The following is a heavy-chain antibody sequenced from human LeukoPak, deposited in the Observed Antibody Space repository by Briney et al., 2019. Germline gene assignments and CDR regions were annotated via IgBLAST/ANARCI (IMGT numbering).Heavy chain of an antibody. D-gene: IGHD6-13*01. CDR3: ARGGGSSPKRLPPFDY. CDR2: ISAYNGNT. J-gene: IGHJ4*02. V-gene: IGHV1-18*01. Sequence: RQAPGXXXXXXGWISAYNGNTNYAQKLQGRVTMTTDTSTSTAYMELRSLRSDDTAVYYYARGGGSSPKRLPPFDYWGQGTLVTVSS.